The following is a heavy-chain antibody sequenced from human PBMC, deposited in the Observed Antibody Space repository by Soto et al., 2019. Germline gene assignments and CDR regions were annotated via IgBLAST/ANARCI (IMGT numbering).Heavy chain of an antibody. CDR2: IYWNDEQ. J-gene: IGHJ6*02. V-gene: IGHV2-5*01. CDR3: AHRLPGPSGYDV. CDR1: GFSLTSGVVG. Sequence: QITLKESGPTLVKPTQTLTLTCTFSGFSLTSGVVGVGWIRQPPGEALERLALIYWNDEQYYNTSLRNRLTITRDTSKNQVVLTITNMDPVDTATYYCAHRLPGPSGYDVWGQGTTVTVSS. D-gene: IGHD6-13*01.